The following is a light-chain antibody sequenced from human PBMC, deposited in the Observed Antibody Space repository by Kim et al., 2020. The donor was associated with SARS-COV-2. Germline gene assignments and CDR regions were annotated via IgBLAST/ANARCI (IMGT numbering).Light chain of an antibody. CDR3: QVWDSSSDQVL. Sequence: GQTARITCGGNNIGGKTVHGYQQGPGQAPVRVIRYDGDRPSGIPERFSGSNSGNTATLTISRVAAGDEADYYCQVWDSSSDQVLFGGGTQLTVL. CDR1: NIGGKT. V-gene: IGLV3-21*01. CDR2: YDG. J-gene: IGLJ2*01.